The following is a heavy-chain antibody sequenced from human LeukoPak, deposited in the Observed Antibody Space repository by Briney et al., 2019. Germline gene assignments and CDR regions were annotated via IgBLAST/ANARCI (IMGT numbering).Heavy chain of an antibody. CDR3: AKDPFDY. V-gene: IGHV3-30*18. CDR1: GFTFSSYG. Sequence: GGSLRLSCAASGFTFSSYGMHWVRQAPGKGLEWVAVISYDGSNKYYADSVKGRFTVSRDNSKNTLYLQMNSLRAEDTAVYYCAKDPFDYWGQGTLVTVSS. J-gene: IGHJ4*02. CDR2: ISYDGSNK.